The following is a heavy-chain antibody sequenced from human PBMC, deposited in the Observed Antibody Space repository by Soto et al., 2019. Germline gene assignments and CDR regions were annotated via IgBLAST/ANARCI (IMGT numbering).Heavy chain of an antibody. J-gene: IGHJ5*02. D-gene: IGHD3-9*01. CDR1: GWSFSGSF. V-gene: IGHV4-34*01. CDR2: IAHNGRG. Sequence: SETLSLTCSVYGWSFSGSFWSWIRQPPGQGLEWIGEIAHNGRGNYNSSLKSRVTLSVDTSKNQFSLKLSSLTAADTAVYYCAGGKTRLGPWGQGTLVTVSS. CDR3: AGGKTRLGP.